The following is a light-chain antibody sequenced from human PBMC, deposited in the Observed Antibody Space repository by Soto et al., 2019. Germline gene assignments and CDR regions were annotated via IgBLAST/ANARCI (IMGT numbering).Light chain of an antibody. CDR2: GAS. V-gene: IGKV3-15*01. J-gene: IGKJ5*01. Sequence: DIVMTQSPATLSLSPGERATLSCSAISNGRKNVALYQQRHGQAPSLLIYGASTRATGIPAGFSGSGSGTKFTLTISILPSEDFAVYYCQEYNNWSFGQGTRLEI. CDR1: SNGRKN. CDR3: QEYNNWS.